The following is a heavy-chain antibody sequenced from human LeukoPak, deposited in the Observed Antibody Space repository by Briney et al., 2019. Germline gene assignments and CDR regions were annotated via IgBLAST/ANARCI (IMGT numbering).Heavy chain of an antibody. D-gene: IGHD2-2*02. V-gene: IGHV4-59*01. J-gene: IGHJ2*01. CDR1: GGSISSYY. Sequence: SETLSLTCAVSGGSISSYYWSWIRQPPGKGLEWIGYIYSSGSTNYNPSLKSRVTISVDTSKNQFSLKLRSVTAADTAVYYCARAIPHYWSFDLWGRGTLVTVSS. CDR2: IYSSGST. CDR3: ARAIPHYWSFDL.